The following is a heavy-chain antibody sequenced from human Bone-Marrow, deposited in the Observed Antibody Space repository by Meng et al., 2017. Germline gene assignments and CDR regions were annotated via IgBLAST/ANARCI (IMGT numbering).Heavy chain of an antibody. Sequence: GESLKISCAASGFTFSSYSMNWVRQAPGKGLEWVSSISSSSSYINYADSVKGRFTISRDNAKNSLYLQMNSLRAEDTAVYYCAGKCDYDCCGGYYYYYYGMDVWGQGTTVTVSS. CDR1: GFTFSSYS. V-gene: IGHV3-21*01. D-gene: IGHD3-3*01. CDR3: AGKCDYDCCGGYYYYYYGMDV. J-gene: IGHJ6*02. CDR2: ISSSSSYI.